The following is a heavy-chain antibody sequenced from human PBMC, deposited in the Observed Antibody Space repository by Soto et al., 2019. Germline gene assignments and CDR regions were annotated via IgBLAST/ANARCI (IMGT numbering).Heavy chain of an antibody. D-gene: IGHD4-17*01. J-gene: IGHJ6*03. CDR2: ISHDGSKK. CDR1: GFIFSSYG. CDR3: AKSDLYGDYDYFYMDV. V-gene: IGHV3-30*18. Sequence: PGGSLRLSCAASGFIFSSYGMHWGRQAPGKGLQWVAVISHDGSKKYYEDSVKGRFIISRDNSKNTLYLQMNSLRAEDTAVYYCAKSDLYGDYDYFYMDVSGTGTTVTVSS.